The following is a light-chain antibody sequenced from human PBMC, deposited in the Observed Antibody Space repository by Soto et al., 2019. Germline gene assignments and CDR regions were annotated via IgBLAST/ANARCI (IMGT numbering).Light chain of an antibody. CDR1: QSLVDSDGNTY. CDR3: MEGTHWPPWT. V-gene: IGKV2-30*01. Sequence: DVVLTQSPLSLSVTLGQPASISCRSSQSLVDSDGNTYLNWFQQRPGQSPRRLIYKVSNRDSGVPDRFSCSGSDTDFTLKISRVEAEDVGVYYCMEGTHWPPWTFGQGTKVEIK. J-gene: IGKJ1*01. CDR2: KVS.